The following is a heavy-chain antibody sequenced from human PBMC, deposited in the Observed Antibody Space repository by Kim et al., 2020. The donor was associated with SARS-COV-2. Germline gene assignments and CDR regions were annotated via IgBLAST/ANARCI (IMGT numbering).Heavy chain of an antibody. CDR3: ARDPYSDSQTLFSYAVDI. CDR2: IIGSSSHI. CDR1: GFTFSSYS. J-gene: IGHJ3*02. D-gene: IGHD2-21*01. Sequence: GGSLRLSCAASGFTFSSYSMYWVRQAPGKGLEWAADIIGSSSHIYYADSVKGRFTVSRDNAKNSLFLQMNSLRAEDTAVYYCARDPYSDSQTLFSYAVDIWGQGTMVTVSS. V-gene: IGHV3-48*01.